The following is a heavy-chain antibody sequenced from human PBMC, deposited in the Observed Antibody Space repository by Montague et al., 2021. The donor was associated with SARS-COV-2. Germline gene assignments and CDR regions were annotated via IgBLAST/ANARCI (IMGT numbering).Heavy chain of an antibody. CDR1: GGSISSYY. J-gene: IGHJ3*02. Sequence: SETLSLTCTVSGGSISSYYWCWIRQPPGKGLDWIGYIYYSGSTXXXPSXKGRVTISVDTSKNQFSLKLSSVTAADTAVYYCSRGSGWMGNAFDIWGQGTMVTVSS. D-gene: IGHD6-19*01. CDR3: SRGSGWMGNAFDI. V-gene: IGHV4-59*01. CDR2: IYYSGST.